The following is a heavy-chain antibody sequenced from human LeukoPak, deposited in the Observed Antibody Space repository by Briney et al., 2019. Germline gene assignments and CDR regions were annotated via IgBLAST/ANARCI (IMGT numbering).Heavy chain of an antibody. Sequence: GGSLRLSCAASGFTFSSYAMHWVRQAPGKGLEWVAVISYDGSNKYYADFVKGRFTISRDNSKNTLYLQMNSLRAEDTAVYYCARDFDGSSSAASYYYGMDVWGQGTTVTVSS. CDR2: ISYDGSNK. V-gene: IGHV3-30-3*01. CDR1: GFTFSSYA. CDR3: ARDFDGSSSAASYYYGMDV. J-gene: IGHJ6*02. D-gene: IGHD6-6*01.